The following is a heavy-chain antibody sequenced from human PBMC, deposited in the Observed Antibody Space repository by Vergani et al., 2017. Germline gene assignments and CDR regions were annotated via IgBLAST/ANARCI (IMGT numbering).Heavy chain of an antibody. J-gene: IGHJ3*02. V-gene: IGHV3-21*01. Sequence: EVQLVESGGGLVKPGGSLRLSCAASGFTFSSYSMNWVRQAPGKGLEWVSSISSSNTYIYYTDSVKGRFTISRDNAKNSLYLQMNGLRAEDTAGYYCAREQWELVAFDIWGQGTMVTVSS. D-gene: IGHD1-26*01. CDR1: GFTFSSYS. CDR2: ISSSNTYI. CDR3: AREQWELVAFDI.